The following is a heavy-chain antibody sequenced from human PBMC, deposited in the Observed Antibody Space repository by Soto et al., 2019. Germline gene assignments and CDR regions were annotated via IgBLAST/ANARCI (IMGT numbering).Heavy chain of an antibody. J-gene: IGHJ4*02. CDR1: GGTFSSYA. CDR2: IIPIFGTA. Sequence: QVQLVQSGAEVKKPGSSVKVSCKASGGTFSSYAISWVRQAPGQGLEWMGGIIPIFGTANYAQKFQGRVKITADESTSTAYMELSSLRSEDTAVYYCAATIDCSSTSCYLGLLDYWGQGTLVTVSS. CDR3: AATIDCSSTSCYLGLLDY. V-gene: IGHV1-69*01. D-gene: IGHD2-2*01.